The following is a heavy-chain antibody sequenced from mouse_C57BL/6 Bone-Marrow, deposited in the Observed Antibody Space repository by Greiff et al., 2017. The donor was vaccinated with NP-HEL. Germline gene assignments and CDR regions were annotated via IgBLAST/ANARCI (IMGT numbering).Heavy chain of an antibody. CDR3: AYDYDGGYYFDY. V-gene: IGHV1-22*01. CDR2: INPNNGGT. CDR1: GYTFTDYN. J-gene: IGHJ2*01. Sequence: EVQLQQSGPELVKPGASVKMSCKASGYTFTDYNMHWVKQSHGKSLEWIGYINPNNGGTSYNQKFKGKATLTVNKSSSTAYMELRSLTSEDSAVYYCAYDYDGGYYFDYWGQGTTLTVSS. D-gene: IGHD2-4*01.